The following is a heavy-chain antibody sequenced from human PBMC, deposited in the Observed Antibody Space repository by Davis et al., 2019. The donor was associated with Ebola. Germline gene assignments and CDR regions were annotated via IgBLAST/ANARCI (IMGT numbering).Heavy chain of an antibody. CDR3: ARGISGGTVTLGD. CDR1: GFPFNNFA. V-gene: IGHV3-30*14. Sequence: PGGSLRLSCAASGFPFNNFALHWVRQAPGKGLEWVAVIAYDGSTKYYAGSVKGRFTISRDESDNTLYLQMDTLRTEDTAVYHCARGISGGTVTLGDWGQGTLVTVSS. CDR2: IAYDGSTK. D-gene: IGHD3-16*01. J-gene: IGHJ1*01.